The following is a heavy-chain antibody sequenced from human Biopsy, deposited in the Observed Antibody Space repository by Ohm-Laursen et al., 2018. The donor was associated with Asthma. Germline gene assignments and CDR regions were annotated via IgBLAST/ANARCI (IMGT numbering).Heavy chain of an antibody. D-gene: IGHD3-3*01. CDR3: ARDVMEWYLPAFDF. Sequence: SLRLSCAASGFDFDDFAMHWVRQAPGKGLEWLAVGGSYYDGGLKYYADSVNGRFTVSRDDSKNTLYLQMNSLRPDDTAVYYCARDVMEWYLPAFDFWGQGTLVTVSS. CDR2: GGSYYDGGLK. V-gene: IGHV3-30-3*01. CDR1: GFDFDDFA. J-gene: IGHJ4*02.